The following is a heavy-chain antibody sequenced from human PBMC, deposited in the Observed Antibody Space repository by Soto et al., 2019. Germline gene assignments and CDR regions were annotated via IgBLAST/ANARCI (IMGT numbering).Heavy chain of an antibody. J-gene: IGHJ4*02. V-gene: IGHV3-49*03. CDR2: IRSKAYGGTT. CDR3: TRVLLWFGEFQFPFDY. D-gene: IGHD3-10*01. CDR1: VFTFGDYA. Sequence: GSLRLSCTASVFTFGDYAMSWFRQAPGKGLEWVGFIRSKAYGGTTEYAASVKGRFTISRDDSKSIAYLQMNSLKTEDTAVYYCTRVLLWFGEFQFPFDYWGQGTLVTVSS.